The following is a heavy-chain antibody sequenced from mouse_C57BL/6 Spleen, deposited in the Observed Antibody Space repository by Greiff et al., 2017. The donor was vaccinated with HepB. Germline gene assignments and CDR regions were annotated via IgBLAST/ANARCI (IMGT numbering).Heavy chain of an antibody. J-gene: IGHJ2*01. Sequence: QVQLQQPGAELVKPGASVKMSCKASGYTFTSYWITWVKQRPGQGLEWIGDIYPGSGSTNYNEKFKSKATLTVDTSSSTAYMQLSSLTSEDSAVYYCANYYGSSYGGYFDYWGQGTTLTVSS. D-gene: IGHD1-1*01. CDR2: IYPGSGST. CDR3: ANYYGSSYGGYFDY. CDR1: GYTFTSYW. V-gene: IGHV1-55*01.